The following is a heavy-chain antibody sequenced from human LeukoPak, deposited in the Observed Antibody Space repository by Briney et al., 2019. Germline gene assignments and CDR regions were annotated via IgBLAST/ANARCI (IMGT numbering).Heavy chain of an antibody. Sequence: GGSLRLSCAASGFTFSSYSMNWVRQAPGKGLEWVSSISSSSYIYYADSVKGRFTISRDNAKNSLYLQMNSLRAEDTAVYYCARAASGYSSSWLDYWGQGTLVTVSS. V-gene: IGHV3-21*01. J-gene: IGHJ4*02. CDR3: ARAASGYSSSWLDY. D-gene: IGHD6-13*01. CDR2: ISSSSYI. CDR1: GFTFSSYS.